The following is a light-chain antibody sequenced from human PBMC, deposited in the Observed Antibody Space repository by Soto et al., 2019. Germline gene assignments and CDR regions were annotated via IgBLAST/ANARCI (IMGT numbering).Light chain of an antibody. J-gene: IGLJ3*02. CDR1: GSDVGGYNY. V-gene: IGLV2-11*01. CDR2: DVN. Sequence: QSALTQPRSVSGSPGQSVTISCTGTGSDVGGYNYVSWYQQHPDKAPKLMISDVNKRPSGVPDRFSGSKSGNTASLTISGLQAEDEADYYCCSYAGTYTWVFGGGTKVTVL. CDR3: CSYAGTYTWV.